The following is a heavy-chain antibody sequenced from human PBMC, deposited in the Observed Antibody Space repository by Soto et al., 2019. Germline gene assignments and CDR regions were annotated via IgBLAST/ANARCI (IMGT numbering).Heavy chain of an antibody. D-gene: IGHD3-3*01. Sequence: QVQLVESGGGVVQPGRSLRLSCAASGFIFSNYGMHWVRQAPGKGLEWVAVISYDGRLKFFADSVRGRFTISRDNSKNTLKLQMNSLPTADTAVDYCAKTFGAIQFLDWLVPVFDLRGQGTLVTVSS. J-gene: IGHJ5*02. V-gene: IGHV3-30*18. CDR1: GFIFSNYG. CDR2: ISYDGRLK. CDR3: AKTFGAIQFLDWLVPVFDL.